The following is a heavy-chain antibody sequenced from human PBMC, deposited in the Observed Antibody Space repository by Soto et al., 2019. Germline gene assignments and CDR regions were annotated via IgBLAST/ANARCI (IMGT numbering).Heavy chain of an antibody. D-gene: IGHD2-15*01. V-gene: IGHV1-46*01. J-gene: IGHJ4*02. CDR2: INPSGGST. Sequence: ASVKVSCKASGYTFTSYYMHWVRQAPGQGLEWMGIINPSGGSTSYAQKFQGRFTISRDDSKSIAYLQMNSLKTEDTAVYYCTVVAPTFESWGQGTLVTVSS. CDR3: TVVAPTFES. CDR1: GYTFTSYY.